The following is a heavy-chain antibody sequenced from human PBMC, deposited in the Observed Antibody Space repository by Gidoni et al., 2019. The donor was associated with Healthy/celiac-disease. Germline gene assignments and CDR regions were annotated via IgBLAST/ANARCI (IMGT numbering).Heavy chain of an antibody. CDR1: GFTFSSYG. D-gene: IGHD3-16*01. CDR2: ISYDGSNK. CDR3: AKREGNRLIDY. Sequence: QVQLVESGGCVVQPGRSLRLSCAASGFTFSSYGMHGVRQAPGKGLEWVAVISYDGSNKYYADSVKGRFTISRENSKNTLYLQMNSLRAEDTAVYYCAKREGNRLIDYWGRGTLVTVSS. J-gene: IGHJ4*02. V-gene: IGHV3-30*18.